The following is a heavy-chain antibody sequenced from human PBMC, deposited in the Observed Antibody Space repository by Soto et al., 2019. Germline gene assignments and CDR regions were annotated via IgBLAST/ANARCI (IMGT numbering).Heavy chain of an antibody. Sequence: ASVKVSCKASGYTFTSHAIHWVRQAPGQRLEWMGWINSGNGNTKYSQKFQGRVTITKDTSATTAYMEVRSLSSEDTAVYYCARDEDFWGQGTLVTVPQ. V-gene: IGHV1-3*01. J-gene: IGHJ4*02. D-gene: IGHD3-3*01. CDR1: GYTFTSHA. CDR3: ARDEDF. CDR2: INSGNGNT.